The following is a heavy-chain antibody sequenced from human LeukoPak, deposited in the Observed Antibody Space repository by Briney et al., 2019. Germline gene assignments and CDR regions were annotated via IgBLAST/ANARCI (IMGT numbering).Heavy chain of an antibody. CDR2: IRYDGNNK. CDR3: AKESYVNYYYYYMDV. V-gene: IGHV3-30*02. Sequence: GGSLRLSCAASGFTFSTYGMHWVRQAPGKGLEWVSFIRYDGNNKYYGDSVKGRFTISRDNSKNTLYLQMNSLRAEDTAVYYCAKESYVNYYYYYMDVWGKGTTVTISS. CDR1: GFTFSTYG. D-gene: IGHD3-10*02. J-gene: IGHJ6*03.